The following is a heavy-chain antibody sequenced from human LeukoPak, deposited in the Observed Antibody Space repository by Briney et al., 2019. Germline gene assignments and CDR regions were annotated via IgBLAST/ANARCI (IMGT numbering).Heavy chain of an antibody. CDR3: ARRSNTYYTFDY. D-gene: IGHD2-2*01. CDR2: SRDKAKSYST. Sequence: PGGSLRLSCAASGFTFSDHYMDWVRQAPGKGLEWLARSRDKAKSYSTEHAASVKGRFTISRDNSKNSLYLQMNSLETEDTAVYYCARRSNTYYTFDYWGQGTLVTVSP. CDR1: GFTFSDHY. J-gene: IGHJ4*02. V-gene: IGHV3-72*01.